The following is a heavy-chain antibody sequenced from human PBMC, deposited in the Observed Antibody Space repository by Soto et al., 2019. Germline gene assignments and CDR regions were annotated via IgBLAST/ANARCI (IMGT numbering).Heavy chain of an antibody. Sequence: PGGSLRVSCAAAGFTFSSYWRHWVRQAPGKGLVWVSRINSDGSSTSYADSVKGRFTISRDNAKNTLYLQMNSLRAEDTAVYYCARAPHSSSSYYYYGMDVWGQGTTVTVSS. CDR1: GFTFSSYW. CDR2: INSDGSST. CDR3: ARAPHSSSSYYYYGMDV. V-gene: IGHV3-74*01. J-gene: IGHJ6*02. D-gene: IGHD6-13*01.